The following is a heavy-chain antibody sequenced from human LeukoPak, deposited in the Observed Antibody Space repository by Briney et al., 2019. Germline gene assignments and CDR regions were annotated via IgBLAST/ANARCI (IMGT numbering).Heavy chain of an antibody. J-gene: IGHJ4*02. CDR2: IGTAGDT. V-gene: IGHV3-13*01. CDR3: AKSQGRLYSGTYSDS. CDR1: GFTFSSYD. D-gene: IGHD1-26*01. Sequence: GGSLRLSCAASGFTFSSYDMHWVRQATGKGLEWVSAIGTAGDTYYPGSVKGRFTISRENAKNSLYLQMNSLRAGDTAVYYCAKSQGRLYSGTYSDSWGQGTLVTVSS.